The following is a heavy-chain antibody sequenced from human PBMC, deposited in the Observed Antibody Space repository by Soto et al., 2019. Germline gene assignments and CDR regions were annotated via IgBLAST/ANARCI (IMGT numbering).Heavy chain of an antibody. Sequence: PSETLSLTCTVSGGSISSYYWSWIRQPPGKGLEWIGYIYYSGSTNYNPSLKSRVTISVDTSKNQFSLKLSSVTAADTAVYYCARSQDIVVVPAAILPAYYGMDVWGQGTTVTV. CDR1: GGSISSYY. V-gene: IGHV4-59*01. CDR3: ARSQDIVVVPAAILPAYYGMDV. J-gene: IGHJ6*02. D-gene: IGHD2-2*02. CDR2: IYYSGST.